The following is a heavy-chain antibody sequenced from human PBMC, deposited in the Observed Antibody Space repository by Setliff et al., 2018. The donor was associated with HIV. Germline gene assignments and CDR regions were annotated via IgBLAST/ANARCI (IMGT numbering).Heavy chain of an antibody. CDR3: AHTFLDSGDYFEYFYY. CDR2: IYWDDDM. J-gene: IGHJ4*02. D-gene: IGHD4-17*01. V-gene: IGHV2-5*02. CDR1: GFALTSSGVG. Sequence: SGPKLVNNTQTLTLTCNFSGFALTSSGVGVGWVRQPPGKALEWLGIIYWDDDMRYRPSLMNRLTITKDTSKNQVVLTMTNMDPVDTATYYCAHTFLDSGDYFEYFYYWGQGPLVTVSS.